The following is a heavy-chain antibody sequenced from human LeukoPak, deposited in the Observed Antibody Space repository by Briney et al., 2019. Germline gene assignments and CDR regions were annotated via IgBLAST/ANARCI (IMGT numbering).Heavy chain of an antibody. Sequence: SETLSLTCTVSGGSISSYYWSWIRQPPGKGLEWIGYIYYTGSTNYNPSLKSRVTISVDTSKNQFSLKLSSVTAADTAVYYCARGGSIAARLFGYWGQGTLVTVSS. D-gene: IGHD6-6*01. V-gene: IGHV4-59*01. J-gene: IGHJ4*01. CDR2: IYYTGST. CDR3: ARGGSIAARLFGY. CDR1: GGSISSYY.